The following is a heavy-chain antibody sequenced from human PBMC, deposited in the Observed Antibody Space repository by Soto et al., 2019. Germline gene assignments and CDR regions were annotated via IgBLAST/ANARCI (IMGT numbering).Heavy chain of an antibody. Sequence: VQLVESGGGLVQPGGSLRLSCAASGFTVSSNYMYWVRQAPGKGLECVSIIYSGGSTDHADSVKGRFTISRDNSKNTLYLQMNSLRAEDTAVYYCARRHYYGSDWGQGTLVTVSS. CDR3: ARRHYYGSD. D-gene: IGHD3-10*01. CDR1: GFTVSSNY. CDR2: IYSGGST. J-gene: IGHJ4*02. V-gene: IGHV3-66*04.